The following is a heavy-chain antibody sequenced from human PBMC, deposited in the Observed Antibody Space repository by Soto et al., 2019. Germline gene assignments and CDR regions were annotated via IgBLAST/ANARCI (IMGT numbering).Heavy chain of an antibody. D-gene: IGHD3-16*01. CDR3: ARDWREMSRGGFFDD. CDR2: IVPLSGTP. CDR1: GGNSNSYS. Sequence: QVRLVQSGAEVKKPGSSVKLSCKVSGGNSNSYSIAWVRQAPGQGLQWLGTIVPLSGTPNHAHKFQGRVTITADTSTNTAYLELSSLRYVDTAIYYCARDWREMSRGGFFDDWGQGSLVTSSS. V-gene: IGHV1-69*06. J-gene: IGHJ5*02.